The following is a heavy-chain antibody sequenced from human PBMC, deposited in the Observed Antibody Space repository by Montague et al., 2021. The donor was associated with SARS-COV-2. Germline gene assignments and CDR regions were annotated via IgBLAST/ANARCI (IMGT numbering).Heavy chain of an antibody. D-gene: IGHD2-15*01. V-gene: IGHV4-39*01. J-gene: IGHJ4*02. CDR1: GDSIRNSDYS. CDR3: ATRTRYPQNDFGF. CDR2: IDNGGTT. Sequence: SETLSLTCTVSGDSIRNSDYSWGWVRQPPGKGLEWIGNIDNGGTTLYNPSVKSRVTIFVDTSKNQFSLKLRTVTAADTAVYYCATRTRYPQNDFGFWGQGTLVTVSS.